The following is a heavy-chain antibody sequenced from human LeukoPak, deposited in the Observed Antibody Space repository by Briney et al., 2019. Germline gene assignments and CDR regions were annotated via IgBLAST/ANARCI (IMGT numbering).Heavy chain of an antibody. J-gene: IGHJ4*02. CDR3: ARVRRDISTGYYPFYFDF. Sequence: SETLSLTCAVSGASVSDASYYWNWIRQIPGQGLEWIAYIYYSGSTYRNPSLKSRVSLSIDTSKDQFSLNLNSVTAADTAVYYCARVRRDISTGYYPFYFDFWGPGTLVTVSS. CDR1: GASVSDASYY. CDR2: IYYSGST. V-gene: IGHV4-31*11. D-gene: IGHD3-9*01.